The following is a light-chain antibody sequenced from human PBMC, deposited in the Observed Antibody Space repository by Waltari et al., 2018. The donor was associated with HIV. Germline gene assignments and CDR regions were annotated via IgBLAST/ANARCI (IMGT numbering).Light chain of an antibody. CDR1: QSVLYSSNNKNY. V-gene: IGKV4-1*01. Sequence: DIVMTPSPDSLAVSLGERATINCKSSQSVLYSSNNKNYLAWYQQKPGQPPKLLIDWASTRESGVPDRFSGSGSGTDFTLTISSLQAEDVAVYYCQQYYSTPPTFGQGTKLEIK. J-gene: IGKJ2*01. CDR3: QQYYSTPPT. CDR2: WAS.